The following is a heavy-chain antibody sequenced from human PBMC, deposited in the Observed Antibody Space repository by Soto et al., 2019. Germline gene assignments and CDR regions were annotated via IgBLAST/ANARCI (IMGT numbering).Heavy chain of an antibody. Sequence: EVQLVESGGGLVQPGGSLRLSCEVSGLTFSNYWMSWVRQAPGKGLEWVANIKEDGSKKYYVDSVKGRFTISRDNAKNSLYLQMNSLRVDDTAVYYCARIGEMRSPNDDYWGQGTLVTVSS. J-gene: IGHJ4*02. CDR2: IKEDGSKK. CDR3: ARIGEMRSPNDDY. CDR1: GLTFSNYW. V-gene: IGHV3-7*01.